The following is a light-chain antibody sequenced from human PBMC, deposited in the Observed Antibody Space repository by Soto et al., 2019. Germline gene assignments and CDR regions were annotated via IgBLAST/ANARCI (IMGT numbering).Light chain of an antibody. V-gene: IGKV1-27*01. CDR2: AAS. J-gene: IGKJ4*01. Sequence: DIQMTQSPSSLSASVGDRVTITCRASQDISNSLAWYQQQPGKVPKVLIYAASILQSGVPARFSGSGSGTDFTLTINSLQPEDVATYYCQKYNRAPLTFGGGTKVEI. CDR3: QKYNRAPLT. CDR1: QDISNS.